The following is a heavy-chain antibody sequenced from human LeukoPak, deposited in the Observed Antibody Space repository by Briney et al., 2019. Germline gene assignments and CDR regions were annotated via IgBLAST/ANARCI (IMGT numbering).Heavy chain of an antibody. CDR1: GFTFSSYS. Sequence: GGSLRLSCAASGFTFSSYSMNWVRQAPGKGLEWVSSISSSSSYIYYADSVKGRFTISRDNAKNSLYLQMNSLRAEDTAVYYCARDLSRQWLALDYWGQGTLVTVSS. J-gene: IGHJ4*02. D-gene: IGHD6-19*01. CDR3: ARDLSRQWLALDY. CDR2: ISSSSSYI. V-gene: IGHV3-21*01.